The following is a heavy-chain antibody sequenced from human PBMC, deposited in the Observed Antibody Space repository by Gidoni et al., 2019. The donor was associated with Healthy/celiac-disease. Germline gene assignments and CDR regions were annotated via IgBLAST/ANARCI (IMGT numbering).Heavy chain of an antibody. CDR2: IYYSGST. CDR1: GASISSGGYY. J-gene: IGHJ6*02. CDR3: SSGSLSYGMDV. Sequence: QVQLQESGPGLVKPSQTLSLTCTISGASISSGGYYWSWIRQPPGKGLEWIGYIYYSGSTYYNPSLKSRVTISVDTSKNQFSLKLSSVTAADTAVYYCSSGSLSYGMDVWGQGTTVTVSS. V-gene: IGHV4-31*03.